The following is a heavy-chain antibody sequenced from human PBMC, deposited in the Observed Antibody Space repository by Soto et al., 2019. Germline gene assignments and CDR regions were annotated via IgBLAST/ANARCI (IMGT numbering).Heavy chain of an antibody. D-gene: IGHD6-19*01. Sequence: SETLSLTCTVSGGSISSSSYYWGWIRQPPGKGLEWIGSIYYSGSTYYNPSLKSRVTISVDTSKNQFSLKLSSVTAADTAVYYCARRLGSGWFVPYYMDVWGKGTTVTVSS. CDR3: ARRLGSGWFVPYYMDV. V-gene: IGHV4-39*01. CDR1: GGSISSSSYY. CDR2: IYYSGST. J-gene: IGHJ6*03.